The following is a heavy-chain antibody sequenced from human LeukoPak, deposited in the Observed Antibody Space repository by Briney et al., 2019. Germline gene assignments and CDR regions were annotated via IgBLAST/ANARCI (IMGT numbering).Heavy chain of an antibody. V-gene: IGHV4-30-2*01. Sequence: SQTLSLTCAVSGGSISSGGYSWSWIRQPPGKGLEWIGYIYHSGSTYYNPSLKSRVTISVDRSKNQFSLKLSSVTAADTAVYYCARRVPLGAFDIWGQGTMVTVSS. CDR1: GGSISSGGYS. CDR2: IYHSGST. J-gene: IGHJ3*02. CDR3: ARRVPLGAFDI. D-gene: IGHD1-1*01.